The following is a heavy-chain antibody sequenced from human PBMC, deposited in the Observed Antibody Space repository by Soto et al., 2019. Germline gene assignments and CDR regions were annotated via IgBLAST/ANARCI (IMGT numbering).Heavy chain of an antibody. CDR1: GYTFTSYG. V-gene: IGHV1-18*04. Sequence: ASVKVSCKASGYTFTSYGISWVRQAPGQGLECMGWISGYNGNTNYAQQFQGRVTITADESTKTAYMELRSLRFEDTAVYYCARDSHPPALSGDIMRWDVWGQGTTVTVSS. CDR2: ISGYNGNT. J-gene: IGHJ6*02. CDR3: ARDSHPPALSGDIMRWDV. D-gene: IGHD2-15*01.